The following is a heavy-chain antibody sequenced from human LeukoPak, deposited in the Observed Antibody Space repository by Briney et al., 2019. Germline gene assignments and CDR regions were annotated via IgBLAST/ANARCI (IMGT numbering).Heavy chain of an antibody. J-gene: IGHJ6*02. CDR3: ARDHSAGMLAKYYYYGMDV. Sequence: GASVEVSCKASGGTFSSYAISWVRQAPGQGLEWMGRIIPILGIANYAQKFQGRVTITADKSTSTAYMELSSLRSEDTAVYYCARDHSAGMLAKYYYYGMDVWGQGTTVTVSS. CDR1: GGTFSSYA. V-gene: IGHV1-69*04. D-gene: IGHD2-2*01. CDR2: IIPILGIA.